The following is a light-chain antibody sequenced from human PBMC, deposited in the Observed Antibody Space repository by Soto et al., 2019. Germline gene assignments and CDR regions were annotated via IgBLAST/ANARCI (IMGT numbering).Light chain of an antibody. CDR3: QQYDNVPLT. J-gene: IGKJ4*01. CDR1: QDITND. Sequence: DIQMTQSPSSLSASVGDRVTITCQASQDITNDLYWYQQKPGKAPKVLIYEASNLETGVPSRFSGSGSGTDFTYTISSLQPEDIATSFCQQYDNVPLTFGGGTKVEIK. CDR2: EAS. V-gene: IGKV1-33*01.